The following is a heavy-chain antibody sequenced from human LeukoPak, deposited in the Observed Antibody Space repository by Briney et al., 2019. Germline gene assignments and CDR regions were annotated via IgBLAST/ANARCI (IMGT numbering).Heavy chain of an antibody. V-gene: IGHV4-4*07. J-gene: IGHJ4*02. Sequence: SETLSLTCTVSGGSISSYYWSWIRQPAGKGLEWIGRIYTSGSTNYNPSLKSRVTMSVDTSKDQFSLKLSSVTAADTAVYYGVLGAAGTFDYWGQGTLVTVSS. D-gene: IGHD6-13*01. CDR1: GGSISSYY. CDR3: VLGAAGTFDY. CDR2: IYTSGST.